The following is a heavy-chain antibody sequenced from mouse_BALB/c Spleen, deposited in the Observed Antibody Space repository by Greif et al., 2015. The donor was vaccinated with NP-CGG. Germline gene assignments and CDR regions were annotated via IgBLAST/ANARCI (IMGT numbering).Heavy chain of an antibody. D-gene: IGHD2-1*01. CDR3: ARGIYYGNYGY. CDR1: GFNIKDTY. V-gene: IGHV14-3*02. CDR2: IDPANGNT. Sequence: EVQLQQSGAELVKPGASVKLSCTASGFNIKDTYMHWVKQRPEQGLEWIGRIDPANGNTKYDPKFQGKATITADTSSNTAYLQLSSLTSEDTAVYYCARGIYYGNYGYWGQGTTLTVSS. J-gene: IGHJ2*01.